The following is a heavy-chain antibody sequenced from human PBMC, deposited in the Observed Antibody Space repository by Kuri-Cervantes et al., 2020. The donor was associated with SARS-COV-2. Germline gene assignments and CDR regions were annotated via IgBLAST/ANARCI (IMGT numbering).Heavy chain of an antibody. CDR3: ARGVRVITPPRDYYYYMDV. V-gene: IGHV4-38-2*02. Sequence: SETLSLTCTVSGYSISSGYYWGWIRQPPGKGLEWIGSIYHSESTYYNPSLKSRVTISVDTSKNQFSLKLSSVTAADTAVYYCARGVRVITPPRDYYYYMDVWGKGTTVTVSS. CDR2: IYHSEST. D-gene: IGHD3-22*01. CDR1: GYSISSGYY. J-gene: IGHJ6*03.